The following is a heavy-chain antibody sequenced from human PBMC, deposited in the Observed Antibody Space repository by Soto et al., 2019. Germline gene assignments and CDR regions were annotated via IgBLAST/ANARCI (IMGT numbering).Heavy chain of an antibody. Sequence: PGGSLRLSCAASGFPFSSYSMNWVRQAPGKGLEWVANIKQDGSEKYYVDSVKGRFTISRDNAKNSLYLQMNSLRAEDTAVYYCAAAMVTIYYYYYMDVWGKGTTVTVSS. CDR3: AAAMVTIYYYYYMDV. D-gene: IGHD5-18*01. CDR2: IKQDGSEK. V-gene: IGHV3-7*01. CDR1: GFPFSSYS. J-gene: IGHJ6*03.